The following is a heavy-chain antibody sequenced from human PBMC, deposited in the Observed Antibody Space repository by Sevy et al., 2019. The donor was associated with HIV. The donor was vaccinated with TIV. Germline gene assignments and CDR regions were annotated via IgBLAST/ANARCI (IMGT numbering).Heavy chain of an antibody. J-gene: IGHJ6*03. CDR1: GFTVSSNY. CDR2: IYSGGST. V-gene: IGHV3-53*01. Sequence: GGSLRLSCAASGFTVSSNYMSWVRQAPGKGLEWVSVIYSGGSTYYADSVKGRFTISSNNSKNTLYLQMNSLTAEDTAVYYCARERLASHYYYYMDVWGKGTTVTVSS. CDR3: ARERLASHYYYYMDV.